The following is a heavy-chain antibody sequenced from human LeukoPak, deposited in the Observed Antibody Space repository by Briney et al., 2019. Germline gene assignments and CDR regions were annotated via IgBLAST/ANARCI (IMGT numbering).Heavy chain of an antibody. CDR1: GYTFINYA. Sequence: ASVKVSCKTSGYTFINYAINWGRQAPGQRPEWMGWISAGNGNTKYSQKFQGRVTITRDTSASTAYMELSSLRSEDTAVYYCARGPRAAADDYWGQGTLVTVSS. CDR2: ISAGNGNT. CDR3: ARGPRAAADDY. J-gene: IGHJ4*02. D-gene: IGHD6-13*01. V-gene: IGHV1-3*01.